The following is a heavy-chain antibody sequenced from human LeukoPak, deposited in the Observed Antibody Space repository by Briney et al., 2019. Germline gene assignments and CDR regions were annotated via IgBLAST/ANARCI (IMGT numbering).Heavy chain of an antibody. V-gene: IGHV3-48*04. CDR2: ISNGDSSL. Sequence: GGSLRLSCAASGFIFSSYGMSWVRQAPGKGLEWISYISNGDSSLYYADSVKGRFTISRDNTKNSLYLQMISLSAEDTAMYYCARRSNGTYYHYGLDVWGQGTTVTVSS. CDR3: ARRSNGTYYHYGLDV. J-gene: IGHJ6*02. CDR1: GFIFSSYG. D-gene: IGHD1-1*01.